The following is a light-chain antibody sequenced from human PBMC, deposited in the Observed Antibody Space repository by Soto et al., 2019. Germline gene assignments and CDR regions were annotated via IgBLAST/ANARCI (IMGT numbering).Light chain of an antibody. J-gene: IGKJ1*01. CDR1: QTISTW. CDR2: RAS. CDR3: QQYNTFSPWT. V-gene: IGKV1-5*03. Sequence: DIQMTQSPSTLSASVGDRVTITCRASQTISTWLAWYQQKPGKAPKLLICRASSLESGVPSRFSGSGSGTEFTLTISSLQPDDFATYYCQQYNTFSPWTFGQGTKVDIK.